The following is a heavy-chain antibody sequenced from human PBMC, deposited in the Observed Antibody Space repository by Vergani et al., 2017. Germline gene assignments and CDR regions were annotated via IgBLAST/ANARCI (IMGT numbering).Heavy chain of an antibody. J-gene: IGHJ4*02. CDR2: IKQDGSAK. CDR1: GFTFSSYA. D-gene: IGHD2-15*01. V-gene: IGHV3-7*01. Sequence: EVQLLESGGGLVQPGGSLRLSCAASGFTFSSYAMSWVRQAPGKGLEWVANIKQDGSAKYYVDSVKGRFTISRDNAKNSLYLQMNSLRAEDTAVYYCASAHDYSNPYWGQGTRVTVSS. CDR3: ASAHDYSNPY.